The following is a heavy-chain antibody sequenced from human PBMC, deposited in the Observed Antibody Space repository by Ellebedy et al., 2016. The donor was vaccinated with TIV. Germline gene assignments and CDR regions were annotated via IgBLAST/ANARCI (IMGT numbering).Heavy chain of an antibody. CDR1: GYTFTDYY. V-gene: IGHV1-46*01. CDR2: INPSDGNK. Sequence: ASVKVSCKASGYTFTDYYIYWVRQAPGQGLEWMGIINPSDGNKRYAEKFQGRVTMTRDRSTSTVYMELSSLRSDDTAVYYCARDGGPSYADWAPDYYYYAMDVWGQGTTVTVSS. CDR3: ARDGGPSYADWAPDYYYYAMDV. J-gene: IGHJ6*02. D-gene: IGHD3-16*01.